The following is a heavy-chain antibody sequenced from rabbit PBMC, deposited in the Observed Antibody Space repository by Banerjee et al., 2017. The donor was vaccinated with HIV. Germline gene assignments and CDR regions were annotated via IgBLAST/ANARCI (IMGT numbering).Heavy chain of an antibody. CDR3: ARTYDSVCGGMDL. Sequence: QSLEESGGDLVKPGASLTLTCTASGSNISSCSMCWVRQAPGKGLEWIACIYNGDGSTYYASWAKGRFTISKTSSTTVTLQMTSLTAADTATYFCARTYDSVCGGMDLWGQGTLVTVS. D-gene: IGHD1-1*01. J-gene: IGHJ6*01. V-gene: IGHV1S40*01. CDR2: IYNGDGST. CDR1: GSNISSCS.